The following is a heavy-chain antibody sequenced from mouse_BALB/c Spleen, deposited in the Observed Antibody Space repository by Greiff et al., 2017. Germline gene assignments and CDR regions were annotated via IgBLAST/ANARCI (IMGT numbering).Heavy chain of an antibody. D-gene: IGHD2-1*01. J-gene: IGHJ2*01. CDR2: ILPGSGST. CDR3: ARGNSLFDY. Sequence: VQLQQSGAELMKPGAPVKISGKATGSTFSSYWKEWVKQRPGHGLEWIGEILPGSGSTNYNEKFKGKATLTADTSSNTAYMQLSSLTSEDSAVYYCARGNSLFDYWGQGTTLTVSS. CDR1: GSTFSSYW. V-gene: IGHV1-9*01.